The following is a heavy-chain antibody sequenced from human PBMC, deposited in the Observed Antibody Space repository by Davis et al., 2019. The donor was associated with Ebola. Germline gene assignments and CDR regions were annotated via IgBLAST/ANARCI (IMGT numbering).Heavy chain of an antibody. CDR2: ISSSSSYI. CDR3: ARESLWGSGSSRTDSG. D-gene: IGHD3-10*01. CDR1: GFTFSSYS. Sequence: VESLRLSCAASGFTFSSYSMNWVRQAPGKGLEWVSSISSSSSYIYYADSVKGRFTISKDNAKNSLYLQMNSLRAEDTAVYYCARESLWGSGSSRTDSGWGQGTLVTVSS. V-gene: IGHV3-21*01. J-gene: IGHJ4*02.